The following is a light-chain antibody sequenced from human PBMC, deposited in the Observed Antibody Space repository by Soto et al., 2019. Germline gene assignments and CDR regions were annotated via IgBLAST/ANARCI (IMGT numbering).Light chain of an antibody. CDR3: QQYNNWPPTWT. CDR1: QSVSSN. V-gene: IGKV3-15*01. J-gene: IGKJ1*01. Sequence: EIMMTQSPATLSVSPEERATLSCRASQSVSSNLAWYQQKPGQAPRLLIYGASTRATGIPARFSGSGSGTEFTLTVSSLQSEDFAVYYCQQYNNWPPTWTFGQGTKVEIK. CDR2: GAS.